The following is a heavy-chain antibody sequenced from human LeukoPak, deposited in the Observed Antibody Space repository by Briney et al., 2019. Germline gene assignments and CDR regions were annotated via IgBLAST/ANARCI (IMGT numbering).Heavy chain of an antibody. Sequence: SQTLSLTCTVSGGSISSGSYYWSWIRQPAGKGLEWIGRIYTSGSTNYNPSLKSRVTISVDTSKNQFSLKLSSVTAADTAVYYCARESSISGYDSSGYPPRGFDYWGQGTLVTVSS. J-gene: IGHJ4*02. CDR1: GGSISSGSYY. D-gene: IGHD3-22*01. CDR2: IYTSGST. V-gene: IGHV4-61*02. CDR3: ARESSISGYDSSGYPPRGFDY.